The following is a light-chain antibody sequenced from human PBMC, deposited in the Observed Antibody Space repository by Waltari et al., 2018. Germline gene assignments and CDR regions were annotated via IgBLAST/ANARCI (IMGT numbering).Light chain of an antibody. Sequence: QSALTQPPSASGSPGQSVTISCTGSSNDVGGFDYVSWYQQQPGKAPNLIIHEVNKRPSGVPDRFSGSKSGNSAYLTVSGLQADDEGDYHCSSYGGSSTLVFGGGTKLTVL. CDR2: EVN. CDR3: SSYGGSSTLV. J-gene: IGLJ2*01. V-gene: IGLV2-8*01. CDR1: SNDVGGFDY.